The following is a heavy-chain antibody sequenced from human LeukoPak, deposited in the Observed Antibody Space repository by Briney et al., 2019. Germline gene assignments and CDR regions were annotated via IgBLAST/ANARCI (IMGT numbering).Heavy chain of an antibody. CDR3: ARGLKTYSSSWYYFDY. J-gene: IGHJ4*02. CDR2: INHSGST. V-gene: IGHV4-34*01. CDR1: GGSFSGYY. Sequence: SETLSLTCAVYGGSFSGYYWSWIRQPPGKGLEWIGEINHSGSTNYNPSLKSRVTISVGTSKNQFSLKLSSVTAADTAVYYCARGLKTYSSSWYYFDYWGQGTLVTVSS. D-gene: IGHD6-13*01.